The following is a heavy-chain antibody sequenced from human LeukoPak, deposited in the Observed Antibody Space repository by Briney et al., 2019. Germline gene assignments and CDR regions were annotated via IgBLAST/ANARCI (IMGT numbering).Heavy chain of an antibody. J-gene: IGHJ4*02. CDR2: ISGSGSNT. CDR3: AKASTTGTTVTTPGY. CDR1: GFTFSSYA. V-gene: IGHV3-23*01. Sequence: PGGSLGLSCAASGFTFSSYAMSWVRQAPGKGLEWVSTISGSGSNTYYADSVKGRFTISRDNSKNTLYLQMNSLRAEDTAVYYCAKASTTGTTVTTPGYWGQGTLVTVSS. D-gene: IGHD4-17*01.